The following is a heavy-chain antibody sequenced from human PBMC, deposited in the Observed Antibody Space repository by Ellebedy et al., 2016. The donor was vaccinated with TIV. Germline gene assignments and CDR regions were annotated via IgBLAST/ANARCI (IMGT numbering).Heavy chain of an antibody. CDR3: ARDRDYYYDTNYYYPFDS. Sequence: AASVKVSCKASGYTFTSYAMHWVRQAPGQRLEWMGWINAGNGQTKYSQKFQGRVTITRDTSASTAYMELSRLRSEDTAVYYCARDRDYYYDTNYYYPFDSWGQGTLATVSS. V-gene: IGHV1-3*01. D-gene: IGHD3-22*01. J-gene: IGHJ4*02. CDR1: GYTFTSYA. CDR2: INAGNGQT.